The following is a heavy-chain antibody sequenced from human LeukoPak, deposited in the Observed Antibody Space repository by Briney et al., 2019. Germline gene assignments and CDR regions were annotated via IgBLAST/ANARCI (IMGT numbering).Heavy chain of an antibody. D-gene: IGHD5-18*01. CDR1: GYTFTSYA. J-gene: IGHJ6*02. Sequence: GASVKVSCKASGYTFTSYAISWVRQAPGQGLEWMGGIIPIFGTANYAQKFQGRVTITADESTSTAYMELSSLRSEDTAVYYCARTPPRSSYGYHYYYYGMDVWGQGTTVTVSS. CDR2: IIPIFGTA. CDR3: ARTPPRSSYGYHYYYYGMDV. V-gene: IGHV1-69*13.